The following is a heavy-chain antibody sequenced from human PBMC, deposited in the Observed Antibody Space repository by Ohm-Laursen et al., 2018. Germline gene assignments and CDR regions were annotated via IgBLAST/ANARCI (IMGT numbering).Heavy chain of an antibody. CDR1: GFTFSSYA. D-gene: IGHD6-19*01. V-gene: IGHV3-23*01. CDR3: AKAATGYSSGWYEYYFYY. J-gene: IGHJ4*02. CDR2: ISGSGGST. Sequence: SLRLSCAASGFTFSSYAMSWVRQAPGKGLEWVSAISGSGGSTYYADSVKGRFTISRDNSKNTLYLQMNSLRAEDTAVYYCAKAATGYSSGWYEYYFYYWGQGTLVTVSS.